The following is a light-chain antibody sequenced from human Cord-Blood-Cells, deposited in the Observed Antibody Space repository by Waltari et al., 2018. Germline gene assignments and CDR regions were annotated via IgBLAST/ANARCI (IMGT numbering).Light chain of an antibody. CDR3: QQYYSTPPT. Sequence: DIVMTQSPDSLAVSLGERATINCKSSQSVLYSSNHKNYLALYQQKPGQPPKLLIYWASTRQSGVPDRFSGSGSGTDFTLTISSLQAEDVAVYYCQQYYSTPPTFGQGTKVEIK. CDR1: QSVLYSSNHKNY. V-gene: IGKV4-1*01. J-gene: IGKJ1*01. CDR2: WAS.